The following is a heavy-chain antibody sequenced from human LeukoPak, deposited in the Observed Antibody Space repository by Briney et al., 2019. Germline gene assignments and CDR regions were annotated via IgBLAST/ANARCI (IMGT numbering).Heavy chain of an antibody. D-gene: IGHD1-7*01. CDR1: GFTFSDYY. CDR3: ARESKRNYYFDY. J-gene: IGHJ4*02. Sequence: PGGSLRLSCAASGFTFSDYYMSWVRQAPGKGLEWVANIKQDGSEKYYVDSVKGRFTISRDNAKNSLYLQMNSLRAEDTAVYYCARESKRNYYFDYWGQGTLVTVSS. V-gene: IGHV3-7*01. CDR2: IKQDGSEK.